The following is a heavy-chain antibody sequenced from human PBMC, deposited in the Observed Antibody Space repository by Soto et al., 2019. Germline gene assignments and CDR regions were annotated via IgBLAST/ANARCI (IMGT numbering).Heavy chain of an antibody. V-gene: IGHV3-48*03. CDR2: ISSSGYII. CDR3: ASTDKNGYLPYGMDV. Sequence: GGSLRLSCAASGFTFSSYEMNWVRQAPGKGLEWVSYISSSGYIIYYADSVKGRFTISRDNAKNSLYLQMNSLRAEDTAVYYCASTDKNGYLPYGMDVWGQGTTVTVSS. D-gene: IGHD6-13*01. CDR1: GFTFSSYE. J-gene: IGHJ6*02.